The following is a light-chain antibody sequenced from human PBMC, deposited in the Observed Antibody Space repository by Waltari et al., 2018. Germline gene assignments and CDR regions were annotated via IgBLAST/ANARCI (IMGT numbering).Light chain of an antibody. Sequence: QSALTQPASVSGSPGQSITISCTGTSSDVGGYNYVSWYQQHPGKAPKLMIYDVSNGPSGVSNRCSGSKSGNTASLTISGLQAEDEADYYCSSYTSSSTPHVVFGGGTKLTVL. CDR1: SSDVGGYNY. CDR2: DVS. CDR3: SSYTSSSTPHVV. J-gene: IGLJ2*01. V-gene: IGLV2-14*03.